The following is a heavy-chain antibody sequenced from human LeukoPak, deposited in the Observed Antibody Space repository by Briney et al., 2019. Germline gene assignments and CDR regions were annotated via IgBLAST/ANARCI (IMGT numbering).Heavy chain of an antibody. D-gene: IGHD3-16*01. CDR1: GFTFSSYW. J-gene: IGHJ3*02. Sequence: GGSLRLSCAASGFTFSSYWMNWVRQAPGKRLEWVAVISSHGLNQYYADSVKDRFIVSRDNSKNAQYLQINSLRDDDTAIYYCARERGVLDAFDIWGQGTIVTVFS. CDR2: ISSHGLNQ. V-gene: IGHV3-30-3*01. CDR3: ARERGVLDAFDI.